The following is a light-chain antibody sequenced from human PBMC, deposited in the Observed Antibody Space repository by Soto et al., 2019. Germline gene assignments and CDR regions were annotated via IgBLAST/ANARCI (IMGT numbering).Light chain of an antibody. CDR1: QSVLVSSNNKNY. CDR3: QQYYSSPYT. J-gene: IGKJ2*01. V-gene: IGKV4-1*01. Sequence: DIVMTQSPDSLAVSLGERATINCKSSQSVLVSSNNKNYLAWYQQRPRQPPKLLIYWASTRESGVPDRFNASGSGTDFTLTVTSLQAEDVAVYYCQQYYSSPYTFGQGTKLEIK. CDR2: WAS.